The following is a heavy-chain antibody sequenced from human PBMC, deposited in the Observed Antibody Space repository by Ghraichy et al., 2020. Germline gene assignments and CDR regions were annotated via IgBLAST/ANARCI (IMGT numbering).Heavy chain of an antibody. V-gene: IGHV3-7*01. Sequence: LSLTCAASGFTFSDYWMSWVRQAPGKGLEWVANIKQDESGKYYVDSVKGRFTISRDNAKNSLYLQMNSLRADDTAVYYCARARWLQLRYYFDYWGQGTLVTVSS. D-gene: IGHD5-24*01. CDR3: ARARWLQLRYYFDY. J-gene: IGHJ4*02. CDR2: IKQDESGK. CDR1: GFTFSDYW.